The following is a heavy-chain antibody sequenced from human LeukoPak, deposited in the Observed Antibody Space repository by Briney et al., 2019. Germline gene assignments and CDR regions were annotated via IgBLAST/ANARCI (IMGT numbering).Heavy chain of an antibody. CDR2: IYYSGST. CDR3: ARPFSNSWYFDY. D-gene: IGHD6-13*01. V-gene: IGHV4-59*01. J-gene: IGHJ4*02. CDR1: GGSISSYY. Sequence: SETLSLTCTVSGGSISSYYWSWIRQPPGKGLEWIGYIYYSGSTNYNPSLNSRVTISVDTSKNQFSLKLRSVTAADTAVYYCARPFSNSWYFDYWGQGTLVTVSS.